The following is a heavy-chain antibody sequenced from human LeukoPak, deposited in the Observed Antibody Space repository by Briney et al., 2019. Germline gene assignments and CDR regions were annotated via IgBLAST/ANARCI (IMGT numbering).Heavy chain of an antibody. Sequence: GGSLRLSCAVSGFTDRDNYLNWVRQTPGKGLECVSVLYSGGAAYYADSVKGRFTISRDTSKNTLSLQMNSLRVEDTALYYCARGTFSPQGSYYGHWGQGTLVTVSS. V-gene: IGHV3-53*01. CDR1: GFTDRDNY. J-gene: IGHJ4*02. CDR3: ARGTFSPQGSYYGH. CDR2: LYSGGAA. D-gene: IGHD1-26*01.